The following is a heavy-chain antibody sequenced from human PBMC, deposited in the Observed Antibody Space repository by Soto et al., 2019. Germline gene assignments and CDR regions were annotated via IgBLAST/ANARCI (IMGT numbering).Heavy chain of an antibody. CDR1: GYTFTSYG. CDR2: ISAYNGNT. CDR3: ARVITGTTFYYYYGMDV. J-gene: IGHJ6*02. Sequence: QVQLVQSGAEVKKPGASVKVSCKASGYTFTSYGINWVRQAPGQGLEWMGGISAYNGNTNYAQKLQGRGTMTTDTSTSTAYMELRSLRSDDTAVYYCARVITGTTFYYYYGMDVWGQGTTVTVSS. V-gene: IGHV1-18*01. D-gene: IGHD1-7*01.